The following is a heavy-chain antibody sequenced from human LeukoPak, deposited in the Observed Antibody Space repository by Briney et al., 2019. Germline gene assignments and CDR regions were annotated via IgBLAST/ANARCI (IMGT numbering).Heavy chain of an antibody. CDR2: IYPGDSDT. CDR1: GYSFTSYW. CDR3: ARYALQLWAFDI. Sequence: SGESLKISCKGSGYSFTSYWIGWVRQVPGKGLEWMGIIYPGDSDTRYSPSFQGQVTISADKSISTAHLQWSSLKASDTAMYYCARYALQLWAFDIWGQGTMVTVSS. J-gene: IGHJ3*02. D-gene: IGHD2-21*01. V-gene: IGHV5-51*01.